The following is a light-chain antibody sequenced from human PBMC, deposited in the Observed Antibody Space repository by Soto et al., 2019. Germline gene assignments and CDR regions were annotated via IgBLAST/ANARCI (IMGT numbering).Light chain of an antibody. V-gene: IGKV1-6*02. CDR2: AAS. J-gene: IGKJ5*01. CDR1: RHISND. Sequence: AIQMTQSPSSLSASVGDSVTITCRASRHISNDLGWFQQKAGKAPKLLIYAASLLQPGVPSRFSGSGSGSDFALTITNLQPEDFATYYCLQDYSSPITFGQGTRLDIK. CDR3: LQDYSSPIT.